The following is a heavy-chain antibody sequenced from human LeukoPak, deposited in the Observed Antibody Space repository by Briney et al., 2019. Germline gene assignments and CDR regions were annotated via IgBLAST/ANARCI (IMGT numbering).Heavy chain of an antibody. Sequence: ASVKVSCKASGYTFTSYDINWVRQATGQGLEWMGWMNPNSGNTGYAQKFQGRVTITSNTSISTAYMELSSLRSEDTAIYYCATSSGNYHFDYWGQGTLVTVSS. CDR1: GYTFTSYD. V-gene: IGHV1-8*01. CDR3: ATSSGNYHFDY. D-gene: IGHD1-26*01. J-gene: IGHJ4*02. CDR2: MNPNSGNT.